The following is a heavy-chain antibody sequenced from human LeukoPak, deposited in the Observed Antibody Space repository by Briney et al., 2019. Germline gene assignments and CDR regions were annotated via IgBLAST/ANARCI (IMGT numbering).Heavy chain of an antibody. CDR1: GGSISSYY. CDR3: ARGLERLWFGEFPNYYYMDV. V-gene: IGHV4-59*01. CDR2: IYYSGST. Sequence: SETLSLTCTVSGGSISSYYWSWIRQPPGKGLEWSGYIYYSGSTNYNPSLKSRVTISVDTSKNQFSLKLSSVTAADTAVYYCARGLERLWFGEFPNYYYMDVWGKGTTVTISS. J-gene: IGHJ6*03. D-gene: IGHD3-10*01.